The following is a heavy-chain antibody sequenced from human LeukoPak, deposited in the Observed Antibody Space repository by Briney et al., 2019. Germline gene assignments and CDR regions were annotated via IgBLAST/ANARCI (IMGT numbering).Heavy chain of an antibody. V-gene: IGHV1-2*02. J-gene: IGHJ3*02. CDR1: GGTFSSYA. CDR2: INPNSGGT. D-gene: IGHD3-10*01. Sequence: GASVKVSCKASGGTFSSYAISWVRQAPGQGLEWMGWINPNSGGTNYAQKFQGRVTMTRDTSISTAYMELSRLRSDDTAVYYCARVPTYYYAFDIWGQGTMVTVSS. CDR3: ARVPTYYYAFDI.